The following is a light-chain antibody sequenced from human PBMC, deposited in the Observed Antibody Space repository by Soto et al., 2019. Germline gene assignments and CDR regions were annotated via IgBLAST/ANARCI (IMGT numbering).Light chain of an antibody. V-gene: IGKV3-20*01. Sequence: EIVLTHSPGTLSLSPGERATLSCRASQSVSSNYLAWYQQKPGQAPRLLIYGASSRATGIPDRFSGSGSGTDFTLTISRLAPEDFAVYYCRQYGSSPETFGQGTKVDIK. CDR3: RQYGSSPET. CDR1: QSVSSNY. CDR2: GAS. J-gene: IGKJ1*01.